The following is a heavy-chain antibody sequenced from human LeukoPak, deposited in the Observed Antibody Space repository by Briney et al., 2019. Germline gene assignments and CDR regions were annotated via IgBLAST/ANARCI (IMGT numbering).Heavy chain of an antibody. Sequence: ASVKVSCKASGYTFTGYYMHWVRQAPGQGLEWMGWINPNSGGTNYAQKFQGWVTMTRDTSISTAYMELSRLRSDDTAVYYCARDGNYDILTSPTDYYYYYGMDVWGQGTTVTVSS. CDR3: ARDGNYDILTSPTDYYYYYGMDV. V-gene: IGHV1-2*04. CDR2: INPNSGGT. CDR1: GYTFTGYY. J-gene: IGHJ6*02. D-gene: IGHD3-9*01.